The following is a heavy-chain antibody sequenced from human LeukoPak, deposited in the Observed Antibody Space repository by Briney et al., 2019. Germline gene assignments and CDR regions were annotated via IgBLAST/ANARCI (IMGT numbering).Heavy chain of an antibody. V-gene: IGHV1-69*06. Sequence: GASVKVSCKASGGTFSSYAISWVRQAPGQGLEWMGGIILIFGTANYAQKFQGRVTITADKSTSTAYMELSSLRSEDTAVYYCARVEYSSGWPPDYWGQGTLVTVSS. CDR1: GGTFSSYA. J-gene: IGHJ4*02. D-gene: IGHD6-19*01. CDR2: IILIFGTA. CDR3: ARVEYSSGWPPDY.